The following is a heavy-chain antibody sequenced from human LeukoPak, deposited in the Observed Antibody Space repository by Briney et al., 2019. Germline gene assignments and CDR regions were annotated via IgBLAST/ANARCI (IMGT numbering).Heavy chain of an antibody. Sequence: GGSLRLSCAASGFTFSNYGMQWVRQAPGKGLEWLAVIWYDGSQKYYADSVKGRFTISREDSKNTLYLQMNSLRVEDTAMYYCARDYCSTTTCLDYWGQGTLVTVSS. J-gene: IGHJ4*02. CDR2: IWYDGSQK. CDR3: ARDYCSTTTCLDY. CDR1: GFTFSNYG. D-gene: IGHD2-2*01. V-gene: IGHV3-33*01.